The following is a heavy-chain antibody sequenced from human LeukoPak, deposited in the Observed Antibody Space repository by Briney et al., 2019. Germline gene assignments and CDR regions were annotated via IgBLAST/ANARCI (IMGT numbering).Heavy chain of an antibody. Sequence: ASVKVSCKASGYTFTSYGISWVRQAPGQGLEWMGGIIPIFGTANYAQKFQGRVTITTDESTSTAYMELSSLRSEDTAVYYCARASTIFGVVILPFDPWGQGTLVTVSS. CDR2: IIPIFGTA. J-gene: IGHJ5*02. CDR1: GYTFTSYG. D-gene: IGHD3-3*01. V-gene: IGHV1-69*05. CDR3: ARASTIFGVVILPFDP.